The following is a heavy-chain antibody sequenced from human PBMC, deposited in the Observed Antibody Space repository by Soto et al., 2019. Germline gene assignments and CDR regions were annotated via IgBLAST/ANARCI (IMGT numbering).Heavy chain of an antibody. D-gene: IGHD2-2*01. V-gene: IGHV3-23*01. Sequence: EVQLLESGGGLVQPGGSLRLSCAASGFTFSSYAMSWVRQAPGKGLEWVSAINSRGGSTYYADSVKGRFTISRDSSKNTRYLQMNSLRAEDTAVYYCAKDSSSTSCYAFDYWGQGTLVTVSS. J-gene: IGHJ4*02. CDR1: GFTFSSYA. CDR2: INSRGGST. CDR3: AKDSSSTSCYAFDY.